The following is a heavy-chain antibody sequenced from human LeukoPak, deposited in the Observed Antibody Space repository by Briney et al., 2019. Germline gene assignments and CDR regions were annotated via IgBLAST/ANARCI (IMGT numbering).Heavy chain of an antibody. Sequence: KPSETLSLTCAVYGGSFSGYYWSWIRQPPGKGLEWIGSMYYSGSTNYNPSLKSRVTISVDTSKNQISLNLSSVTAADTAVYYCARKAGDFWGQGTLVTVSS. CDR3: ARKAGDF. J-gene: IGHJ4*02. CDR1: GGSFSGYY. V-gene: IGHV4-59*01. CDR2: MYYSGST.